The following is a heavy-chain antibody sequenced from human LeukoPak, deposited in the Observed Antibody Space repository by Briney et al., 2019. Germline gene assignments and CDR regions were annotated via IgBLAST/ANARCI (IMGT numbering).Heavy chain of an antibody. CDR3: AQDAQRGFDYSNSLEY. V-gene: IGHV3-33*06. D-gene: IGHD4-11*01. Sequence: GGSLRLSCAASGFTFSSYGMHWVRQAPGKGLEWVAVIWSDASNRYYADSVKGRFTISRDNFKKTVYLQMNSLRAEDTAVYYCAQDAQRGFDYSNSLEYWGQGTLVTVSS. CDR2: IWSDASNR. J-gene: IGHJ4*02. CDR1: GFTFSSYG.